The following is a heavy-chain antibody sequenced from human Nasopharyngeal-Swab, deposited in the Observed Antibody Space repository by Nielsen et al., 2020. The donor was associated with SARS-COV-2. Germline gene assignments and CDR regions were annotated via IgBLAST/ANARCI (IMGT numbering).Heavy chain of an antibody. J-gene: IGHJ4*02. V-gene: IGHV4-34*01. D-gene: IGHD3-22*01. CDR2: INHSGST. Sequence: RQAPGKGLEWIGEINHSGSTNYNPSLKSRVTISVDTSKNQISLKLSSVTAADTAVYYCARGTSNYYDSSGTIDYWGQGTLVTVSS. CDR3: ARGTSNYYDSSGTIDY.